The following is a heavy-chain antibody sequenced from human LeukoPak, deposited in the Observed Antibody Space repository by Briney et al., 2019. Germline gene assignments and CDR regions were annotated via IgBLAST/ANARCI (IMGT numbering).Heavy chain of an antibody. J-gene: IGHJ4*02. D-gene: IGHD3-10*01. V-gene: IGHV1-69*13. CDR2: IIPIFGTA. CDR1: GGTFSSYA. CDR3: ASGMVRGPFDY. Sequence: GASVKVSCKASGGTFSSYAISWVRQAPGHRLEWMGGIIPIFGTANYAQKFQGRVTITSDESTSTAYMELSSLRSEDTAVYYCASGMVRGPFDYWGQGTLVNVSS.